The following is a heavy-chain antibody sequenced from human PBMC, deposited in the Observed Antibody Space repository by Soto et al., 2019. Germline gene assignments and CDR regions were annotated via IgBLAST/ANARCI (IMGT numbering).Heavy chain of an antibody. CDR1: GGTFSSYA. CDR3: ARERWNNQYYYYGMDV. CDR2: IIPIFGTA. V-gene: IGHV1-69*01. Sequence: QVQLVQSGAEVKKPGSSVKVSCKASGGTFSSYAISWVRQAPGQGLEWVGGIIPIFGTANYAQKFQGRVTITADESTSKAYMELSSLRSEDTAVYYCARERWNNQYYYYGMDVWGQGTTVTVSS. D-gene: IGHD1-1*01. J-gene: IGHJ6*02.